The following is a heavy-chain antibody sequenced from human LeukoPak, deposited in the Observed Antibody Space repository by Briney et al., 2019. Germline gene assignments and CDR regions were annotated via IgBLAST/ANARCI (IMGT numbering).Heavy chain of an antibody. D-gene: IGHD3-10*01. CDR3: ARAHGSGDNDAFDI. V-gene: IGHV3-30-3*01. Sequence: GGSLRLSCAASGFTFSSYAMHWVRQAPGKGLEWVAVISYDGSNKYYADSVKGRFTISRDNSKNTLYLQMNSLRAEDTAVYYCARAHGSGDNDAFDIWGQGTMVTVSS. J-gene: IGHJ3*02. CDR1: GFTFSSYA. CDR2: ISYDGSNK.